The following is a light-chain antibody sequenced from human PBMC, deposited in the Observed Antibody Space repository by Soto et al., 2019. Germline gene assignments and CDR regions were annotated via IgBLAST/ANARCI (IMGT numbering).Light chain of an antibody. CDR1: QSVNSK. V-gene: IGKV3D-15*01. Sequence: EILMTQSPATLSVSPGERARLSCRASQSVNSKLAWYQQKPGQAPRLLIYGASSRATGIPDRFSGSGSGTDFTLTISRLEPEDFAVYYCQQYNTWRSISFGQGTRLEIK. J-gene: IGKJ5*01. CDR2: GAS. CDR3: QQYNTWRSIS.